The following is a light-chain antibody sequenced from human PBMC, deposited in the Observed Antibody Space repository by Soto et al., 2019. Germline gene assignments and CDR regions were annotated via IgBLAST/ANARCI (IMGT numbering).Light chain of an antibody. J-gene: IGKJ1*01. V-gene: IGKV3-15*01. CDR3: QQYGRSPT. CDR2: SAS. Sequence: EIVMTQSPVTLSVSPGERATLSCTASQSVNNNVAWYQQKPGHTPRLLIYSASIGATGTPARFSGSGSGSDFTLTISSLQSEDFAVYYCQQYGRSPTFGQGTKVDIK. CDR1: QSVNNN.